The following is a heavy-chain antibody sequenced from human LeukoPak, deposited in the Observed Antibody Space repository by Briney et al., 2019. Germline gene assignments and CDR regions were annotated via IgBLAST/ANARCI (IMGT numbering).Heavy chain of an antibody. CDR1: GFTFSSYA. CDR2: ISGSGGST. CDR3: AKDARRYCSSTSCYSGFDY. V-gene: IGHV3-23*01. Sequence: GGSLRLSCTASGFTFSSYAMSWVRQAPGKGLEWVSAISGSGGSTYYADSVKGRFTISRDNSKNTLYLQMNSLRAEDTAVYYCAKDARRYCSSTSCYSGFDYWGQGTLVTVSS. J-gene: IGHJ4*02. D-gene: IGHD2-2*01.